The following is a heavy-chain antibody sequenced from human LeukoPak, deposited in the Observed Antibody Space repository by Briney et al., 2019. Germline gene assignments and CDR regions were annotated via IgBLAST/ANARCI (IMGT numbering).Heavy chain of an antibody. CDR2: IKQDGSEK. CDR1: GFTFSSYW. CDR3: ARDGMAVAAPDY. V-gene: IGHV3-7*01. J-gene: IGHJ4*02. Sequence: PGGSLRLSCAASGFTFSSYWVSWVRQAPGKGLEWVANIKQDGSEKYYVDSVKGRFAISRDNAKNSLYLQMNSLRADDTAVYYCARDGMAVAAPDYWGQGTLVTVSS. D-gene: IGHD6-19*01.